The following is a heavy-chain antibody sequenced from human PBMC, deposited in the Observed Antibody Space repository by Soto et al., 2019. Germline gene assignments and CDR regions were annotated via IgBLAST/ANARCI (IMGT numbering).Heavy chain of an antibody. D-gene: IGHD3-10*01. Sequence: EVQLLESGGGLVQPGGSLRLSCAASGFTFNNYAMTWVRQAPGKGLEWVSAISGGGDTTSYADSVKGRFTVSRYGSKNTLYLQMSSLRAEDTALYYCAKGRGGSGSLTPRVDFWGQETLVTVSS. CDR1: GFTFNNYA. CDR2: ISGGGDTT. CDR3: AKGRGGSGSLTPRVDF. V-gene: IGHV3-23*01. J-gene: IGHJ4*02.